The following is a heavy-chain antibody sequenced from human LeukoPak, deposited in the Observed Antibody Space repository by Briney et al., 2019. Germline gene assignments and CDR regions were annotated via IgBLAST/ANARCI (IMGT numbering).Heavy chain of an antibody. CDR3: ARDSSFDY. J-gene: IGHJ4*02. CDR1: GFTFDDYA. V-gene: IGHV3-9*01. CDR2: ISWNSGSI. Sequence: PGRSLRLSCAASGFTFDDYAMHWVRQAPGKGLEWVSGISWNSGSIGYADSVKGRFTISRDNSKNTLYLQMNSLRAEDTAVYYCARDSSFDYWGQGTLVTVSS.